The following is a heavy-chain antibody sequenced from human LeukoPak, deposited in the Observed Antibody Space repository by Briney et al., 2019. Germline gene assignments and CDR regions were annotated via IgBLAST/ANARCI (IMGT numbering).Heavy chain of an antibody. CDR3: ARVGSGTPGDY. V-gene: IGHV1-46*01. Sequence: GASVKVSCKASGYTFTSYYMHWVRQAPGQGLEWMGIINPSGGSTSYAQKFQSRVTMTRDTSTSTVYMELSSLRSEDTAVYYCARVGSGTPGDYWGQGTLVTVSS. J-gene: IGHJ4*02. D-gene: IGHD2-15*01. CDR2: INPSGGST. CDR1: GYTFTSYY.